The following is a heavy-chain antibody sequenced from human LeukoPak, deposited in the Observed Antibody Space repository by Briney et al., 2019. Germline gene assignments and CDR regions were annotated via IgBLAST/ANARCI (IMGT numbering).Heavy chain of an antibody. V-gene: IGHV4-4*02. CDR1: GGSISSSNW. J-gene: IGHJ4*02. CDR3: SRVTGTTPFDC. CDR2: ISHSGST. D-gene: IGHD1-1*01. Sequence: SETLSLTCAVSGGSISSSNWWSGVRQPPGKGLEWIGEISHSGSTNYNPSLESRVTISVDKSKNQFSLKLNSVTAADTAVYFCSRVTGTTPFDCWGQGILVTVSS.